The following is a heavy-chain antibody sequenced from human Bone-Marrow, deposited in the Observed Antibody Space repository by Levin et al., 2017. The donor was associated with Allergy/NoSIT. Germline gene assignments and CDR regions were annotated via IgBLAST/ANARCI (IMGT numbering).Heavy chain of an antibody. J-gene: IGHJ6*02. CDR1: GFTFSRYD. CDR3: ARSDEGVMDV. D-gene: IGHD6-6*01. CDR2: IGTAGDT. Sequence: GESLKISCAASGFTFSRYDMHWVRHVTGKGLEWVSSIGTAGDTYYPGSVKGRFTISRENAKNSFYLQMNSLRSGDTAVYYCARSDEGVMDVWGQGTTVTVSS. V-gene: IGHV3-13*01.